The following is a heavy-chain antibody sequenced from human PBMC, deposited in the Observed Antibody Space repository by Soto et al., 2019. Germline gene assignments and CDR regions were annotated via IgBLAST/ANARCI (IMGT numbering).Heavy chain of an antibody. Sequence: GGSLTLSCAASGFSFNTYFRHWVRQAPGKGLDWVSRISNNGSTKYYADSGKGRFTISTAAPHDLLYPQMNMLSPEDTAVACLAGDLVEYYGIQKVPKYYCDSGGQGTMVSDSS. D-gene: IGHD4-17*01. CDR1: GFSFNTYF. J-gene: IGHJ4*02. V-gene: IGHV3-30-3*01. CDR3: AGDLVEYYGIQKVPKYYCDS. CDR2: ISNNGSTK.